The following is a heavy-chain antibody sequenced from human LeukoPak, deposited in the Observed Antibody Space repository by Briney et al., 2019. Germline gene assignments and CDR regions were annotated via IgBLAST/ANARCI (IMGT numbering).Heavy chain of an antibody. D-gene: IGHD3-22*01. CDR1: GVSFSGFY. Sequence: SETLSLTSAVYGVSFSGFYWRWIRQPPGMELKWSGGINHSGSTNYNPSLKSRVTISVDTSKNQLSLQLSSVTAADTAVYYCARGSRLLVTRYYMDLWGKGPTVSVPS. CDR2: INHSGST. CDR3: ARGSRLLVTRYYMDL. J-gene: IGHJ6*03. V-gene: IGHV4-34*01.